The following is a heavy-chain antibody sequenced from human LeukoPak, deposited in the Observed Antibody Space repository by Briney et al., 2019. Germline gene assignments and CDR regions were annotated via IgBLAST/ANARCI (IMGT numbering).Heavy chain of an antibody. CDR2: IIPIFGTT. CDR3: ARGAQGYSLSNGPDY. CDR1: GYTFTGYY. J-gene: IGHJ4*02. Sequence: ASVKVSCKASGYTFTGYYMHWVRQAPGQGLEWMGGIIPIFGTTTYAQKFQGRVTITADKSTSTAYMELSSLRSEDTAVYYCARGAQGYSLSNGPDYWGQGTLVTVSS. V-gene: IGHV1-69*06. D-gene: IGHD5-18*01.